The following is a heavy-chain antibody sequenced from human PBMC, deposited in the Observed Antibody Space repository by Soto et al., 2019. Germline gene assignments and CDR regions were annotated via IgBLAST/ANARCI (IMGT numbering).Heavy chain of an antibody. J-gene: IGHJ5*02. CDR1: GFTFSEYS. CDR2: ISSDGDIT. Sequence: GGSLRLSCSASGFTFSEYSMHWVRQAPGKGLQYVSTISSDGDITYYADSVKGRFTISRDNSKNTLYLQMNSLRPEDTAVYYCVKVSTFYDILTGYYSTNFFDPWGQGTLVTVSS. V-gene: IGHV3-64D*06. CDR3: VKVSTFYDILTGYYSTNFFDP. D-gene: IGHD3-9*01.